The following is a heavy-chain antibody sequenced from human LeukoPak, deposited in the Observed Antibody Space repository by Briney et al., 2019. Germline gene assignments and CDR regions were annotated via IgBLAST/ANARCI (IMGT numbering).Heavy chain of an antibody. D-gene: IGHD6-19*01. CDR1: GGSFSGYY. CDR3: ARGSGWYPVYYYYYMDV. J-gene: IGHJ6*03. Sequence: SETLSLTCAVYGGSFSGYYWSWVRQPPGKGLEWIGEINHSGSTNYNPSLKSRVTISVDTSKNQFSLKLSSVTAADTAVYYCARGSGWYPVYYYYYMDVWGKGTTVTVSS. CDR2: INHSGST. V-gene: IGHV4-34*01.